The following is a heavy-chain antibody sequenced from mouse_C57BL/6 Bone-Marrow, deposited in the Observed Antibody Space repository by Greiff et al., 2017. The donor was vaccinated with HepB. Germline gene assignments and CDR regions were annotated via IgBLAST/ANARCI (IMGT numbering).Heavy chain of an antibody. J-gene: IGHJ4*01. CDR3: AIERLLPMDY. CDR1: GYTFTSYW. Sequence: QVQLQQPGAELVRPGSSVKLSCKASGYTFTSYWMDWVKQRPGQGLEWIGNIYPSDSETHYNQKFKDKATLTVDKSSSTAYMQLSSLTSEDSAVYYCAIERLLPMDYWGQGTSVTVSS. CDR2: IYPSDSET. V-gene: IGHV1-61*01. D-gene: IGHD2-3*01.